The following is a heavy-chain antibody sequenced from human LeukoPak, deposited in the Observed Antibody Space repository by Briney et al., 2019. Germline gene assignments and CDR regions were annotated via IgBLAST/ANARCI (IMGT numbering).Heavy chain of an antibody. CDR1: GGSISSYY. Sequence: PSETLSLTCTVSGGSISSYYWSWIRQPPGKGLEWIGYIYQSGSTYYNPSLKSRITISVDTSKNQFSLKLSSVTAADTAVYYCARLAWGRLDYWGQGTLVTVSS. V-gene: IGHV4-4*09. D-gene: IGHD7-27*01. CDR2: IYQSGST. CDR3: ARLAWGRLDY. J-gene: IGHJ4*02.